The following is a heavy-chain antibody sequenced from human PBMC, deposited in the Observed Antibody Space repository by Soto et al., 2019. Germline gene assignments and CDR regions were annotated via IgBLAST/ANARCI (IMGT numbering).Heavy chain of an antibody. CDR3: ARVRSPFSGYLDHWFDP. CDR2: IYHSGST. D-gene: IGHD3-22*01. V-gene: IGHV4-38-2*01. Sequence: KPSETLSLTCAVSGYSISSGYYWGWIRQPPGKGLEWIGSIYHSGSTYYNPSLKSRVTISVDTSKNQFSLKLSSVTAADTAVYYCARVRSPFSGYLDHWFDPWGQGTLVTVSS. J-gene: IGHJ5*02. CDR1: GYSISSGYY.